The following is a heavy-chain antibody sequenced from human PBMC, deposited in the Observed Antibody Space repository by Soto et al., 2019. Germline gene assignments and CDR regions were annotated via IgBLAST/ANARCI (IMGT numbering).Heavy chain of an antibody. CDR3: ARQSESTGYFYGWFDP. Sequence: QVQLQESGPGLVRPSQTPSLTCTVSGGSINSRGYYWTWIRQHPGKGLEWIGNIYYSGSIHFNPSLKSRLTMLVDTSENQFSLKLTSVTAADTAVYYCARQSESTGYFYGWFDPWGQGTLVTVSS. J-gene: IGHJ5*02. D-gene: IGHD3-9*01. CDR2: IYYSGSI. CDR1: GGSINSRGYY. V-gene: IGHV4-31*03.